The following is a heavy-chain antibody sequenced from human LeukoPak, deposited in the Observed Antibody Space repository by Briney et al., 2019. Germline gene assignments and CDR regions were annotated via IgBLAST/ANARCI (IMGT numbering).Heavy chain of an antibody. CDR2: VYHSGTA. CDR3: ARGGSTRSGGFDP. CDR1: NFSITSGHY. D-gene: IGHD5/OR15-5a*01. J-gene: IGHJ5*02. Sequence: PSETLSLTCAVSNFSITSGHYRAWIRQPPGKGLEWIGSVYHSGTAYYNPSLKSRILVSVDTSKNELSLTLTSVIAADTAVYYCARGGSTRSGGFDPWGQGTLVSVSS. V-gene: IGHV4-38-2*01.